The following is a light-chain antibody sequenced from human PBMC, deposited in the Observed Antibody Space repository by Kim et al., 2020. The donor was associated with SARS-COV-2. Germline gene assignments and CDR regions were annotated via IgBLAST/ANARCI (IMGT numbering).Light chain of an antibody. CDR1: QSVSSH. CDR2: AAS. Sequence: EVLMTQSPATLSVSPGERATLSCRASQSVSSHLAWYQQKRGQAPRLLLYAASTRATGIPARFSGTGSGTEFALTISSLQSEDFAVYYSQQYNYWPLTFGGETKVDIK. CDR3: QQYNYWPLT. V-gene: IGKV3-15*01. J-gene: IGKJ4*01.